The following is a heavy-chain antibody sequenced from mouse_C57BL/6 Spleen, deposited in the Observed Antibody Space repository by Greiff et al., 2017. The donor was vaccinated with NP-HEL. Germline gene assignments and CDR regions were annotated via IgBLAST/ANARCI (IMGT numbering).Heavy chain of an antibody. Sequence: VQLQQSGPVLVKPGASVKMSCKASGYTFTDYYMNWVKQSHGKSLEWIGVINPYNGGTSYNQKFKGKATLTVDKSSSTAYMELNSLTSEDSAVYYCARITTVVATGEYYFDYWGQGTTLTVSS. CDR3: ARITTVVATGEYYFDY. D-gene: IGHD1-1*01. J-gene: IGHJ2*01. CDR1: GYTFTDYY. CDR2: INPYNGGT. V-gene: IGHV1-19*01.